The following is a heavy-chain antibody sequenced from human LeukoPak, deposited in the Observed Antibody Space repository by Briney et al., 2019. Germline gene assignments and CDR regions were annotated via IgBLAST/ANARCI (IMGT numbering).Heavy chain of an antibody. Sequence: PGGSLRLSCAASGFTFSDYFMSWIRQAPGKGLQWVSYISSDGSIIKYADSVKGRLTISRDNAKNSLYLQMKSLRAEDTAVYYCARDPGAGTILPLDYFDYWGQGTLVTVSS. CDR3: ARDPGAGTILPLDYFDY. D-gene: IGHD1-26*01. J-gene: IGHJ4*02. V-gene: IGHV3-11*04. CDR2: ISSDGSII. CDR1: GFTFSDYF.